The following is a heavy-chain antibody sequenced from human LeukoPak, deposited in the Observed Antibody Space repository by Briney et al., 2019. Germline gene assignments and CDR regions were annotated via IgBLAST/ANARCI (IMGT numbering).Heavy chain of an antibody. CDR3: ARDVGVGAKY. CDR1: GFTFDDYA. J-gene: IGHJ4*02. V-gene: IGHV3-74*01. D-gene: IGHD1-26*01. Sequence: PGGSLRLSCAASGFTFDDYAMHWVRQAPGKGLVWVSRINSDGSSTSYADSVKGRVTISRDNAENTLYLQMSSLRAEDTAVYYCARDVGVGAKYWGQGTLVTVSS. CDR2: INSDGSST.